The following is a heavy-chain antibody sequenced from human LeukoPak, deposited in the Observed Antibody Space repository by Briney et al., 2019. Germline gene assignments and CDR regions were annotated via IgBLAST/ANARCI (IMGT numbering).Heavy chain of an antibody. J-gene: IGHJ4*02. D-gene: IGHD1-1*01. CDR3: SKVAVSTSDY. CDR1: GFTFSSYG. CDR2: ISYDGSNK. V-gene: IGHV3-30*18. Sequence: PGGSLRLSCAASGFTFSSYGMHWVRQAPGKGLEWVAVISYDGSNKYYADSVKGRFTISRDNSKSTLYLQMNSLRGEDTAVYYCSKVAVSTSDYWGQGTLVTVSS.